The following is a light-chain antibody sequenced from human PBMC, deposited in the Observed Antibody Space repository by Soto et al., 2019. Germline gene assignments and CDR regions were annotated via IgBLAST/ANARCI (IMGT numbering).Light chain of an antibody. V-gene: IGKV3D-7*01. CDR2: GAS. J-gene: IGKJ1*01. CDR3: QQDYNLQT. CDR1: QSVSSSY. Sequence: PGERVTLSCRASQSVSSSYLTWDQQKPGQAPRLLIYGASTRANSIPARFSGSGSGTDFTLTISSLQPEDFAVYYCQQDYNLQTFGQGTKV.